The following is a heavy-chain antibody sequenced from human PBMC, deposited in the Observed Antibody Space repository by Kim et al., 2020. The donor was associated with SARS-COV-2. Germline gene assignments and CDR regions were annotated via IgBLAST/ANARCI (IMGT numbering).Heavy chain of an antibody. CDR2: ISYDGSNK. CDR3: ARGKIYEMIYGSWTGNA. D-gene: IGHD3-10*01. V-gene: IGHV3-30*04. Sequence: GGSLRLSCAASGFTFSSYAMHWVRQAPGKGLEWVAVISYDGSNKYYADSVKGRFTISRDNSKNTLYLQMNSLRAEDTAVYYCARGKIYEMIYGSWTGNA. J-gene: IGHJ3*01. CDR1: GFTFSSYA.